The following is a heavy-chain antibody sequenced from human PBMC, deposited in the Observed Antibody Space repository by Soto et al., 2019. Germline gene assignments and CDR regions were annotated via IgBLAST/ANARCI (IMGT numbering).Heavy chain of an antibody. J-gene: IGHJ6*02. CDR3: ARVGDCSGGSCYSADLGYYYYGMDV. D-gene: IGHD2-15*01. CDR2: IYYSGST. V-gene: IGHV4-31*03. Sequence: QVQLQESGPGLVKPSQTLSLTCTVSGGSISSGGYYWSWIRQHPGTGLEWIGYIYYSGSTYYNPSHKSRVTISVDTSKNQFSLKLSSVTAADTAVYYCARVGDCSGGSCYSADLGYYYYGMDVWGQGTTVTVSS. CDR1: GGSISSGGYY.